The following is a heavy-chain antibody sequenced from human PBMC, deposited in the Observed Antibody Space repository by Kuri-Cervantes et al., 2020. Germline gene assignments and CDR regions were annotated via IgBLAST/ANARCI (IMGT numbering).Heavy chain of an antibody. CDR2: IYHSGST. CDR3: ARDSSSRGSFDY. Sequence: SETLSLTCAVSGYSISSGYSWGWIRQSPGKGLEWIGSIYHSGSTYYNPSLKSRVTISVDTSKNQFSLKLSSVTAADTAVYYCARDSSSRGSFDYWGQGTLVTVSS. V-gene: IGHV4-38-2*02. CDR1: GYSISSGYS. J-gene: IGHJ4*02. D-gene: IGHD6-13*01.